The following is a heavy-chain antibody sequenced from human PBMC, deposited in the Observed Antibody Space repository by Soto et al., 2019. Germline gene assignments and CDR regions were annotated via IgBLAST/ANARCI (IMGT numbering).Heavy chain of an antibody. J-gene: IGHJ4*02. V-gene: IGHV1-69*01. CDR1: GGTFSSDA. CDR2: TIPMFNTL. D-gene: IGHD4-17*01. Sequence: QVQLVQSGAEMKKPGSSVKVSCKASGGTFSSDAICWVRQAPGQGLEWMGGTIPMFNTLNYAQKFMGRVPITADEAMSTAYMELISLGFEDTAIYYCVRAGLCGARDSWGQGTLVTVSS. CDR3: VRAGLCGARDS.